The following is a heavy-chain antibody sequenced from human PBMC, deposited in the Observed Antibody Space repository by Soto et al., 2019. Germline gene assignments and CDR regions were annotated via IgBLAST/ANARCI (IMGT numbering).Heavy chain of an antibody. CDR1: GFTFSRNG. CDR2: ISGTGRNT. CDR3: AKNGLSDSPSAIDS. D-gene: IGHD2-8*01. Sequence: PGGSLRLSCATSGFTFSRNGMGWVRQAPGKGLDWVSGISGTGRNTYYADSVKGRFTISRDNSKNTLFLQMNSLRVEDTAVYYCAKNGLSDSPSAIDSWGQGTLVTVSS. V-gene: IGHV3-23*01. J-gene: IGHJ4*02.